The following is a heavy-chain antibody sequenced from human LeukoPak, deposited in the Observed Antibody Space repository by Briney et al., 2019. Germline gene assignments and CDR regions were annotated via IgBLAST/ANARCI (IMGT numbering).Heavy chain of an antibody. J-gene: IGHJ4*02. CDR1: GFIFSNFA. V-gene: IGHV3-23*01. D-gene: IGHD3-3*01. CDR2: ISGSVDPT. Sequence: GGSLRLSCAASGFIFSNFAMTWVRQAPGKGLEWVSGISGSVDPTFYADSVKGRFTISRDNSKNTLYLQMNNLRDEDSAIYYCAKGAFGIIIGNLEYWGRGTLVTVSS. CDR3: AKGAFGIIIGNLEY.